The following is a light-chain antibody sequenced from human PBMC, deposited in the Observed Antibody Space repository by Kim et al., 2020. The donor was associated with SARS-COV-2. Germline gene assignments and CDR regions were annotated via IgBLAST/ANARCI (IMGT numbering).Light chain of an antibody. CDR1: QAISTY. CDR3: QHYYSYPLT. CDR2: AAS. Sequence: ASNGDRVPIHFRASQAISTYVAWYQQKSGKAPKLLIYAASTLESGVPSRFSGSGSGTDFTLTISDLQSEDFATYYCQHYYSYPLTFGQGTKVDIK. J-gene: IGKJ1*01. V-gene: IGKV1-8*01.